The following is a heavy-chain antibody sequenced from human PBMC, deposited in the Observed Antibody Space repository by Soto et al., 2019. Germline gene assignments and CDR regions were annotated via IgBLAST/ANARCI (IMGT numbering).Heavy chain of an antibody. Sequence: SVKVSCKASGGTFSNDIITRVRQAPGQGLEWMGRIIPLLDIANYAQKFQGRVTITADKSTSTAYMELNSLRSEDTAVYYCVRDSPIGSTYSGYDGIDYWGQGTLVTVSS. J-gene: IGHJ4*02. D-gene: IGHD5-12*01. CDR3: VRDSPIGSTYSGYDGIDY. V-gene: IGHV1-69*04. CDR1: GGTFSNDI. CDR2: IIPLLDIA.